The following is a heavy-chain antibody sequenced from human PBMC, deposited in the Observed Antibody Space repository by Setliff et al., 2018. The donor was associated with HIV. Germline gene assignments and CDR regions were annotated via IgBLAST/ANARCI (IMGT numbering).Heavy chain of an antibody. CDR2: IDYNEIT. Sequence: SETLSLTCTVSGDSVSRSNYYWAWIRQPPGKGPEWIGSIDYNEITYYNPSRKSRVTLSVDTPKNQFSLYLSSVTASDTAVYYCASLFRLSGFWISFLPDYWGQGILVTVSS. V-gene: IGHV4-39*01. CDR1: GDSVSRSNYY. CDR3: ASLFRLSGFWISFLPDY. J-gene: IGHJ4*02. D-gene: IGHD3-3*01.